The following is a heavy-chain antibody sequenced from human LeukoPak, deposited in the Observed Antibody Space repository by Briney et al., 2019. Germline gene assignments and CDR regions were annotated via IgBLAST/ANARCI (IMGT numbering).Heavy chain of an antibody. CDR3: VVVATFFRYNWFDP. CDR1: GYTFTSYA. Sequence: ASVKVSCKASGYTFTSYAMHWVRQAPGQRLEWMGWINAGNGNTKYSQKFQGRVTITRDTSASTAYTELSSLRSEDTAVYYCVVVATFFRYNWFDPWGQGTLVTVSS. V-gene: IGHV1-3*01. CDR2: INAGNGNT. D-gene: IGHD2-15*01. J-gene: IGHJ5*02.